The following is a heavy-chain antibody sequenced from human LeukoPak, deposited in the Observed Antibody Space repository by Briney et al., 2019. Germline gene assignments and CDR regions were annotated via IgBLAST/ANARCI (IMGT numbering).Heavy chain of an antibody. V-gene: IGHV4-4*09. CDR1: GGSISSYY. D-gene: IGHD5-24*01. CDR3: ARHESYNDFGVAG. CDR2: IYTSGST. J-gene: IGHJ4*02. Sequence: SETLSLTCTVSGGSISSYYWSWIRQPPGKGLEWIGYIYTSGSTNYNPSLKSRVTISVDTSKNQFSLKLSSVTAADTAVYYCARHESYNDFGVAGWGQGTLVTVSS.